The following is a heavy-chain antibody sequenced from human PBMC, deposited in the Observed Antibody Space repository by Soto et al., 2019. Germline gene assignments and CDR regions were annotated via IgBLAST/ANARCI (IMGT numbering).Heavy chain of an antibody. J-gene: IGHJ5*02. D-gene: IGHD3-3*01. CDR1: GGSISSYY. Sequence: SETLSLTCTVSGGSISSYYWSWIRQPPGKGLEWIGYIYYSGSTNYNPSLKSRVTISVDTSKNQFSLKLSSVTAADTAVYYRARHSGTYYDFWSGYYGNNWFDPWGQGTLVTVSS. CDR3: ARHSGTYYDFWSGYYGNNWFDP. V-gene: IGHV4-59*08. CDR2: IYYSGST.